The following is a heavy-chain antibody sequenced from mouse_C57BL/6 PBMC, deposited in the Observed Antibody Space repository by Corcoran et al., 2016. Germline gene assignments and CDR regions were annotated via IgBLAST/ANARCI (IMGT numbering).Heavy chain of an antibody. Sequence: EVQLQQSGPELVKPGASVKISCKASGYTFTDYYMNWVKQSHGKSLELIGDINPNNGGTSYNQKFKGKATLTVDKSSSTAYMELRSLTSEDSAVYYCANYYGSSYWFAYWGQGTLVTVSA. CDR3: ANYYGSSYWFAY. V-gene: IGHV1-26*01. D-gene: IGHD1-1*01. CDR2: INPNNGGT. CDR1: GYTFTDYY. J-gene: IGHJ3*01.